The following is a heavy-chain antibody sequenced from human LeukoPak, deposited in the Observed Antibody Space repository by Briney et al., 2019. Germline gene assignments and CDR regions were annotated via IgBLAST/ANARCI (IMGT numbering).Heavy chain of an antibody. D-gene: IGHD6-19*01. CDR2: IIPIFGTA. CDR1: GGTLSSYA. V-gene: IGHV1-69*13. J-gene: IGHJ5*02. CDR3: ARVAVAGKRWFDP. Sequence: SVNVSCKASGGTLSSYAISWVRQAPGQGLEWMGGIIPIFGTANYAQKFQGRVTITADESTSTAYMELSSLRSEDTAVYYCARVAVAGKRWFDPWGQGTLVTVSS.